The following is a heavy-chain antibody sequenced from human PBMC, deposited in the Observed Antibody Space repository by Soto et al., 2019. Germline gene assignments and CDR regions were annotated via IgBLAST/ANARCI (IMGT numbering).Heavy chain of an antibody. J-gene: IGHJ4*02. CDR1: GFTFTSPA. CDR3: AASIAVAGTSKSERDY. Sequence: SVKVCCKASGFTFTSPAVQWVRQARGQRLEWIGWIVVGSGNTNYAQKFQERVTITRDMSTSTAYMELSSLRSEDTAVYYCAASIAVAGTSKSERDYWGQGTLVTVSS. V-gene: IGHV1-58*01. CDR2: IVVGSGNT. D-gene: IGHD6-19*01.